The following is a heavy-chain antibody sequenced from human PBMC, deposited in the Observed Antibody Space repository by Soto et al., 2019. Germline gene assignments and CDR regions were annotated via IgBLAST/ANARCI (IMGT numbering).Heavy chain of an antibody. D-gene: IGHD3-9*01. CDR1: GDSVSSNSAA. CDR2: TYYRSKWYN. J-gene: IGHJ4*02. CDR3: ARLEGLATISYYFDF. Sequence: SQTLSLTCAISGDSVSSNSAAWNWIRQSPSRGLEWLGRTYYRSKWYNDYAVSVKSRITINPDTSKSQFSLKLNSVTAADSALYFCARLEGLATISYYFDFWGPGALVTVSS. V-gene: IGHV6-1*01.